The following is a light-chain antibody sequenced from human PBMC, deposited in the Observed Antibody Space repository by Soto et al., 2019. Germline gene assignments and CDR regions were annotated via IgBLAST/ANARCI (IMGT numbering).Light chain of an antibody. J-gene: IGKJ1*01. V-gene: IGKV1-5*03. CDR1: QTISSW. Sequence: DIQMTQSPSTLSASVGDRVTITCRASQTISSWLAWYQQKPGKAPKVLIHKASSLESGVPSRFSGSGSGTEFTLTISSLQPDDFAVYYCHQYSNYPWTFGQGTRVEIE. CDR2: KAS. CDR3: HQYSNYPWT.